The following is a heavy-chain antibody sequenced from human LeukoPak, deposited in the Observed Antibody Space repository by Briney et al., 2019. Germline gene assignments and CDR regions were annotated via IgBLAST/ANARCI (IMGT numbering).Heavy chain of an antibody. CDR3: AGSSSGSYFGPFDY. D-gene: IGHD1-26*01. V-gene: IGHV1-2*02. J-gene: IGHJ4*02. CDR2: INPNSGGT. CDR1: GYTFTGYY. Sequence: ASVKVSCKASGYTFTGYYMHWVRQAPGQGLEWMGWINPNSGGTNYAQKFQGRVTMTRDTSISTAYMELSRLRSDDTAMYYCAGSSSGSYFGPFDYWGQGTLVTVSS.